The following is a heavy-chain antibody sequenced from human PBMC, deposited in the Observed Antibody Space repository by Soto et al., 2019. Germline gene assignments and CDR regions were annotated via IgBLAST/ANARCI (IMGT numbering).Heavy chain of an antibody. CDR1: GFKFSDHY. CDR2: SRNKANSYTT. V-gene: IGHV3-72*01. Sequence: GGSLRLSCAASGFKFSDHYIDWVRQAPGKGLEWVGRSRNKANSYTTEYTASVKGRFTISRDDSKNSLYLQMNSLKIEDTAVYYCARGYGTWDAFDIWGQGTMVTLSS. CDR3: ARGYGTWDAFDI. J-gene: IGHJ3*02. D-gene: IGHD2-15*01.